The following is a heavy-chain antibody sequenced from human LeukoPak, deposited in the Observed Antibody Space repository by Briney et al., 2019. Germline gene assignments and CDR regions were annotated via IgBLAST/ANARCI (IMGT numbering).Heavy chain of an antibody. V-gene: IGHV4-39*01. CDR1: GGSISSSSYY. J-gene: IGHJ5*02. Sequence: SETLSLTCTVSGGSISSSSYYWGWIRQPPGKGLEWIGSIYYSGSTYYNPSLKSRVTISVDTSKNQFSLKLSSVTAADTAVYYCARHHLWGEPLGGGPMGFDPWGQGTLVTVSS. D-gene: IGHD1-26*01. CDR2: IYYSGST. CDR3: ARHHLWGEPLGGGPMGFDP.